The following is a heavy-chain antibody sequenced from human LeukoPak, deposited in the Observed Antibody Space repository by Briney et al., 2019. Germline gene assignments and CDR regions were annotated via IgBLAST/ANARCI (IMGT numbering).Heavy chain of an antibody. Sequence: ASVKVSCKASGYTFTSYGISWVRQAPGQGLEWMGWISAYNGNTNYAQKLQGRVTMTTDTSTSTAYMELRSLRSDDTAVYYCARRVWQWLVRSDAFDIWGQGTMVTVSS. V-gene: IGHV1-18*01. CDR2: ISAYNGNT. CDR1: GYTFTSYG. D-gene: IGHD6-19*01. CDR3: ARRVWQWLVRSDAFDI. J-gene: IGHJ3*02.